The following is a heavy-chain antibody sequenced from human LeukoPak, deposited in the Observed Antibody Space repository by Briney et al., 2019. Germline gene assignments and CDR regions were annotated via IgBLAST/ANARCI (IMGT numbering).Heavy chain of an antibody. CDR3: ASPCYYYDSSGFPLC. CDR1: GGSISSYY. D-gene: IGHD3-22*01. CDR2: IHTSGST. V-gene: IGHV4-4*07. J-gene: IGHJ4*02. Sequence: PSETLSPTCTVSGGSISSYYWSWIRKPAGKGLEWIGRIHTSGSTNYNPSLKSRVTISVDTSKNQFSLRLSSVTAADTAVYYCASPCYYYDSSGFPLCWGQGTLVTVSS.